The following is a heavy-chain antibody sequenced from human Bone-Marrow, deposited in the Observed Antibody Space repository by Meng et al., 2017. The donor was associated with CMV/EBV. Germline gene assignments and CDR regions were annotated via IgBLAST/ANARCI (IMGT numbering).Heavy chain of an antibody. CDR1: GFTFSSYS. CDR3: ASETAGTYYFDY. J-gene: IGHJ4*02. D-gene: IGHD6-13*01. Sequence: GGSLRLSCAASGFTFSSYSMNWVRQAPGKGLEWVSSISSSSSYIYYADSVKGRFTISRDNAKNSLYLQMNSLRAEDTAVYYCASETAGTYYFDYWGQGTLVTVSS. CDR2: ISSSSSYI. V-gene: IGHV3-21*01.